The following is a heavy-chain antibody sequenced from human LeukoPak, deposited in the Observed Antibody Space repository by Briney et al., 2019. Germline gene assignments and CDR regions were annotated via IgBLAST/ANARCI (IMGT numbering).Heavy chain of an antibody. J-gene: IGHJ6*02. D-gene: IGHD3-10*01. Sequence: PGRSLRLSCAASGFTFSSYGMHWVRQAPGMGLEWVAVISDAGTTTYYADSVKGRFTISRDNSKNTLYLQMNSLRAEDTAVYYCAKESRGSMDVWGQGTTVTVSS. CDR1: GFTFSSYG. CDR3: AKESRGSMDV. CDR2: ISDAGTTT. V-gene: IGHV3-30*18.